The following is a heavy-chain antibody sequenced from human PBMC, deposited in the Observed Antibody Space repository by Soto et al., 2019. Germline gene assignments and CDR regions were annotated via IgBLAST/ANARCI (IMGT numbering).Heavy chain of an antibody. J-gene: IGHJ4*02. Sequence: ASVKASCKASGYTFATHGMHWVRQAPGQGLEWMGWINAASGNTRYSQKFQGRVAISRDTTASTAYMELSSLRFEDTAVYYCARDVVMTIFGVPTHYWGQGTLVTVSS. CDR1: GYTFATHG. D-gene: IGHD3-3*01. V-gene: IGHV1-3*01. CDR2: INAASGNT. CDR3: ARDVVMTIFGVPTHY.